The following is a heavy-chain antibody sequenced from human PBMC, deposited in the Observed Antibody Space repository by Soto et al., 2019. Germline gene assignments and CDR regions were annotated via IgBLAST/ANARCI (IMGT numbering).Heavy chain of an antibody. CDR3: ARDPSSGYVPHFDY. V-gene: IGHV3-33*01. CDR1: GFTFSSYG. CDR2: IWYDGSNK. Sequence: PGGSLRLSCAASGFTFSSYGMHWVRQAPGKGLEWVAVIWYDGSNKYYADSVKGRFTISRDNSKNTLYLQMNSLRAEDTAVYYCARDPSSGYVPHFDYWGQGTLVTVSS. J-gene: IGHJ4*02. D-gene: IGHD5-12*01.